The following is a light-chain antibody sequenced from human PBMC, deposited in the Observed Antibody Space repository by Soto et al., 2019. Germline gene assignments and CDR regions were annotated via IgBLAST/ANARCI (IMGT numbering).Light chain of an antibody. V-gene: IGKV3-11*01. J-gene: IGKJ1*01. CDR2: DAS. CDR3: QQRET. CDR1: QSVSSY. Sequence: IVLTQSPGTLSLSPGEIATLSCRASQSVSSYLAWYQQKPGQAPRLLIYDASNRATGIPARFSGSGSGTDFTLTISSLEPEDFAVYYCQQRETFGQGTKVDIK.